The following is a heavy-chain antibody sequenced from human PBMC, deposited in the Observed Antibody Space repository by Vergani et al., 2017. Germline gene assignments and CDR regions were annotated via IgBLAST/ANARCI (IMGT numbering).Heavy chain of an antibody. CDR2: INPSGCHT. CDR1: GHTLSNYY. J-gene: IGHJ4*02. CDR3: ARSDYGILTGYRY. Sequence: QVQVVQSGAEVKKSGASVTVFCKTSGHTLSNYYMHWVRQAPGQGLEWMGIINPSGCHTNYAQKFQGRVTMTRDTSTSTVYMELSSLRSEDTAMYYCARSDYGILTGYRYWGQGTLVTVSA. D-gene: IGHD3-9*01. V-gene: IGHV1-46*03.